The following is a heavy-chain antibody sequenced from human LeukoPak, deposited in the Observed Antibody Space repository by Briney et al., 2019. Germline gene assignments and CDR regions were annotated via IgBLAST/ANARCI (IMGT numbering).Heavy chain of an antibody. Sequence: SETLSLTCTVSGGSISSSSYYWGWIRQPPGKGLEWIGSIYYSGSTYYNPSLKSRVTISVDTSKNQFSLKLSSVTAADTAVYYCARHPKGIAVAVGDYWGQATLVTVSS. V-gene: IGHV4-39*01. CDR1: GGSISSSSYY. CDR3: ARHPKGIAVAVGDY. J-gene: IGHJ4*02. D-gene: IGHD6-19*01. CDR2: IYYSGST.